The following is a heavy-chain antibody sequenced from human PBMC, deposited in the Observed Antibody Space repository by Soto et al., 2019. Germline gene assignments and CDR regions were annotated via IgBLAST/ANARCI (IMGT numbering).Heavy chain of an antibody. CDR3: AREVIGGSYLNWLDP. J-gene: IGHJ5*02. Sequence: SVKVSCRASGGTFSSYAISWVRQAPGQGLEWMGGIIPIFGTANYAQKFQGRVTITADESTSTAYMELSSLRSEDTAVYYCAREVIGGSYLNWLDPWGQGTLVTVSS. D-gene: IGHD1-26*01. CDR2: IIPIFGTA. V-gene: IGHV1-69*13. CDR1: GGTFSSYA.